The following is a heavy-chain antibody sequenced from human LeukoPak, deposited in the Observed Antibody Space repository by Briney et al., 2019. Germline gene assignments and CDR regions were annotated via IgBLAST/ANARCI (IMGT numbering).Heavy chain of an antibody. D-gene: IGHD3-10*01. CDR1: GFTFGDYA. Sequence: GGSLRLSCTASGFTFGDYAMSWFRQAPGKGLEWVGFIRGKAYGGTTEYAASVKGRFTISRDDSKSIAYLQMNSLKTEDTAVYYCTRSLHYYGSGSYGYWGQGTLVTVSS. CDR2: IRGKAYGGTT. J-gene: IGHJ4*02. V-gene: IGHV3-49*03. CDR3: TRSLHYYGSGSYGY.